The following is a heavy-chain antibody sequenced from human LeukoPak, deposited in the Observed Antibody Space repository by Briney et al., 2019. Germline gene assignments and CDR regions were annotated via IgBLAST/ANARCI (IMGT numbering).Heavy chain of an antibody. J-gene: IGHJ4*02. Sequence: GGSLRLSCAASGFTFDDYAMHWVRQAPGKGLEWVSGTSWNSGSIGYADSVKGRFTISRDNAKNSLYLQMNSLRAEDTALYYCAKDRDGYFDYWGQGTLVTVSS. CDR2: TSWNSGSI. D-gene: IGHD2-8*01. V-gene: IGHV3-9*01. CDR3: AKDRDGYFDY. CDR1: GFTFDDYA.